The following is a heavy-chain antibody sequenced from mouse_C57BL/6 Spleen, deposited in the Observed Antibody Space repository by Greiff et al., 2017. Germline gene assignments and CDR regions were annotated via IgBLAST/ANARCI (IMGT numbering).Heavy chain of an antibody. CDR2: INPYNGGT. Sequence: VQLQQSGPVLVKPGASVKMSCKASGYTFTDYYMNWVKQSHGKSLEWIGVINPYNGGTSYNQKFKGKATLTVDKSSSTAYMELNSLTSEDSAVYYCARSPILGGYAMDYWGQGTSVTVSA. D-gene: IGHD1-1*02. J-gene: IGHJ4*01. V-gene: IGHV1-19*01. CDR1: GYTFTDYY. CDR3: ARSPILGGYAMDY.